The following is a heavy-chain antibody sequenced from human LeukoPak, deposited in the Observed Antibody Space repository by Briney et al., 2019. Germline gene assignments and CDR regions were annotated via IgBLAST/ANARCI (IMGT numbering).Heavy chain of an antibody. V-gene: IGHV1-2*02. CDR2: INPNSGGT. CDR3: ARAWDSSGWARGYYFDY. J-gene: IGHJ4*02. D-gene: IGHD6-19*01. CDR1: GYTFTGYY. Sequence: GASVKVSCKASGYTFTGYYMHWVRQAPGQGLEWMGWINPNSGGTNYAQKFQGRVTMTRDTSISTAYMEPSRLRSDDTAVYYCARAWDSSGWARGYYFDYWGQGTLVTVSS.